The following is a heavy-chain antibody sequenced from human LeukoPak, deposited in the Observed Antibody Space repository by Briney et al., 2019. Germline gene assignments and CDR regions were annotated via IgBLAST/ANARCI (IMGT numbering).Heavy chain of an antibody. Sequence: PGGSLRLSCVASGFTFSNYAIHWVRQAPGKGLEWVALISFDGTHQYYADSVKGRFSVSRDNSKNTLYLHMSSLRDEDTALYYCARDHDYTYHDLDYWGQGALVTVSS. CDR3: ARDHDYTYHDLDY. CDR2: ISFDGTHQ. V-gene: IGHV3-30*04. CDR1: GFTFSNYA. J-gene: IGHJ4*02. D-gene: IGHD4-11*01.